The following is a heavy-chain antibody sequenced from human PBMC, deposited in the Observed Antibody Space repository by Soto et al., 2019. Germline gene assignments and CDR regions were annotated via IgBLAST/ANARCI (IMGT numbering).Heavy chain of an antibody. V-gene: IGHV3-11*06. CDR3: ARDREDLNDFSQVYYYGMDV. CDR2: ISSSSSYT. D-gene: IGHD1-1*01. Sequence: QVQLVESGGGLVKPGGPLRLSCAASGFTFSDYYMSWIRQAPGKGLEWVSYISSSSSYTNYADSVKGRFTISRDNAKNSLYLQMNSLSAEDTAVYYCARDREDLNDFSQVYYYGMDVWGHGTTVTVSS. CDR1: GFTFSDYY. J-gene: IGHJ6*02.